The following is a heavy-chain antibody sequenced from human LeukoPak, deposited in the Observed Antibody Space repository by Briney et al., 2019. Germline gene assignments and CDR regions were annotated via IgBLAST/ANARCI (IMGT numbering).Heavy chain of an antibody. Sequence: ASVKVSCKASGYTFITYGITWGRQAPGQGLEWMGWITPYNGDTNYAQNLQDRVTLTTDTSTSTAYMELRSLRSDDTAVYFCARVAGVSYNYFDSWGQGTLVTVSS. V-gene: IGHV1-18*01. D-gene: IGHD1-26*01. CDR3: ARVAGVSYNYFDS. CDR1: GYTFITYG. CDR2: ITPYNGDT. J-gene: IGHJ4*02.